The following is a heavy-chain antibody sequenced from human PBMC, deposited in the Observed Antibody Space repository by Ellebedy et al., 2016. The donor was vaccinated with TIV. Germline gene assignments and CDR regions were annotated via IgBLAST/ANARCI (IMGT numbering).Heavy chain of an antibody. V-gene: IGHV3-48*02. D-gene: IGHD6-13*01. J-gene: IGHJ5*02. CDR2: VHAGGERI. Sequence: PGGSLRLSCAGSGFNFGEYSMNWVRQAKGKWLEWIAYVHAGGERIYYADSVKGRFTISRDTARNLLYLHMNSLRDEDTAVYYCASWAASWYPDNNWFDPWGQGSPVTASS. CDR1: GFNFGEYS. CDR3: ASWAASWYPDNNWFDP.